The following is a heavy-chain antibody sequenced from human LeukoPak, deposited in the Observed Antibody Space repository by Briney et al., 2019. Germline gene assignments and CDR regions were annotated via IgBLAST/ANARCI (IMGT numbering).Heavy chain of an antibody. CDR2: ISDYNGNT. V-gene: IGHV1-18*01. J-gene: IGHJ4*02. CDR1: GYTFTSYV. Sequence: ASVKVSCKASGYTFTSYVISGVRQAAGQGGEGMGWISDYNGNTNYAQKLQGRVTMTTDTSTSTAYTELRSLRSDDTAVYYCARDGSYYYGSGSYLWGQGTLVTVSS. D-gene: IGHD3-10*01. CDR3: ARDGSYYYGSGSYL.